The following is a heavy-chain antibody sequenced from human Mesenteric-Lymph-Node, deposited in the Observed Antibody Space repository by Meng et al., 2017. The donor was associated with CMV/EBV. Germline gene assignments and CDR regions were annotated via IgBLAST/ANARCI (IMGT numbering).Heavy chain of an antibody. V-gene: IGHV1-18*01. Sequence: YTFTSYGISWVRQAPGQGLEWMGWISAYNGNTNYAQKLQGRVTMTTDTSTSTAYMELSSLRSEDTAVYYCARVGPAGTSEGGWFDPWGQGTLVTVSS. CDR2: ISAYNGNT. CDR1: YTFTSYG. D-gene: IGHD1-7*01. CDR3: ARVGPAGTSEGGWFDP. J-gene: IGHJ5*02.